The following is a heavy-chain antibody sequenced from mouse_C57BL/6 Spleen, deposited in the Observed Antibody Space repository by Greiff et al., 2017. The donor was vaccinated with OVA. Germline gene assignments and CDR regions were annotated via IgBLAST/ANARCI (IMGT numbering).Heavy chain of an antibody. D-gene: IGHD2-2*01. CDR1: GYTFTSYW. CDR3: ARSVYGYDEGFAY. J-gene: IGHJ3*01. V-gene: IGHV1-69*01. CDR2: IDPSDSYT. Sequence: VQLQQSGAELVMPGASVKLSCKASGYTFTSYWMHWVKQRPGQGLEWIGEIDPSDSYTNYNQKFKGKSTLTVDKSSSTAYMQLSSLTSEDSAVYYCARSVYGYDEGFAYWGQGTLVTVSA.